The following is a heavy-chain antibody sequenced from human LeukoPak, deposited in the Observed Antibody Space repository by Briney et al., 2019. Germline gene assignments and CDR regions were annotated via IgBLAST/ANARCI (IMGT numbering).Heavy chain of an antibody. J-gene: IGHJ6*02. CDR3: ARGKPRGLYGMDV. CDR2: ISSSSSYI. CDR1: GFTFSSYS. Sequence: GGSLRLSCAASGFTFSSYSMNWVRQAPGKGLEWVSSISSSSSYIYYADSVKGRFTISGDNAKNSLYLQMNSLRAEDTAVYYCARGKPRGLYGMDVWGQGTTVTVSS. V-gene: IGHV3-21*01.